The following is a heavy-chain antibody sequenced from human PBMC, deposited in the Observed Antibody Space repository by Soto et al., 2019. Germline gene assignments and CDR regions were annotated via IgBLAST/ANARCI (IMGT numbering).Heavy chain of an antibody. D-gene: IGHD2-2*01. V-gene: IGHV1-69*06. CDR1: GGTFSSYA. J-gene: IGHJ4*02. CDR2: ILPIVGTA. CDR3: ARDRDVVVPAYYFDY. Sequence: QVQLVQSGAEVKKPGSSVKVSCKASGGTFSSYAISWVRQAHGHGLAWMGGILPIVGTANYAQKFQGRVTITADKSTSTAYMELSSLRSEDTAVYYCARDRDVVVPAYYFDYWGQGTLITVSS.